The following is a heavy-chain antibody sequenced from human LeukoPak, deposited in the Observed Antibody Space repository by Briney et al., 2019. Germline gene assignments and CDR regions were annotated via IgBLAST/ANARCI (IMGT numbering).Heavy chain of an antibody. Sequence: PGGSLRLSCAASGFTFSSYSMNWVRQAPGKGLEWVSSISSSSSYIYYADSVKGRFTISRDNAKNSLYLQMNSLRAEDTAVYYYARDNVRGSFGRWSVFDYWGQGTLVTVSS. CDR3: ARDNVRGSFGRWSVFDY. V-gene: IGHV3-21*01. D-gene: IGHD4-23*01. CDR2: ISSSSSYI. CDR1: GFTFSSYS. J-gene: IGHJ4*02.